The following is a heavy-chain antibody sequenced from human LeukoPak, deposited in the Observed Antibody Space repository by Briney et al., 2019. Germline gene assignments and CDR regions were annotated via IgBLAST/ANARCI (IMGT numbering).Heavy chain of an antibody. V-gene: IGHV3-53*01. Sequence: GGSLRLSCAASGFTVSINYMSWVRQAPGKGLEWVSVIYSGGNTYYADSVKGRFTISRDNSKNTVYLQMNSLRAEDTAVYYCARGETSSYDYWGQGALVTVSS. CDR3: ARGETSSYDY. CDR2: IYSGGNT. D-gene: IGHD2-2*01. CDR1: GFTVSINY. J-gene: IGHJ4*02.